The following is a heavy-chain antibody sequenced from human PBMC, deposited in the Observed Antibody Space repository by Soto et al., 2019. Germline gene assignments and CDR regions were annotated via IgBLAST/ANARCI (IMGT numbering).Heavy chain of an antibody. Sequence: GASVKVSCKASGYTFASYYMHWVRQAPGQGLEWMGIINPSGGSTSYAQKFQGRVTMTRDTSTSTVYMELSSLRSEDTAVYYCAREGSTVTAFDYWGQGTLVTVSS. J-gene: IGHJ4*02. CDR1: GYTFASYY. CDR3: AREGSTVTAFDY. V-gene: IGHV1-46*01. CDR2: INPSGGST. D-gene: IGHD4-17*01.